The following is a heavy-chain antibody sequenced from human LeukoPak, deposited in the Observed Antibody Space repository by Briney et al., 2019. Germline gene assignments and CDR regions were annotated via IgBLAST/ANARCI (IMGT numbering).Heavy chain of an antibody. D-gene: IGHD6-13*01. CDR3: ARVDGYSFYYMDV. J-gene: IGHJ6*03. CDR1: GGSFSGYY. CDR2: INHSGST. Sequence: SETLSLTCAVYGGSFSGYYWSWIRQPPGKGLEWIGEINHSGSTNYNPSLKSRVTISVDTSKNQFSLKLSSVTAADTAVYYCARVDGYSFYYMDVWGKGTTVTVSS. V-gene: IGHV4-34*01.